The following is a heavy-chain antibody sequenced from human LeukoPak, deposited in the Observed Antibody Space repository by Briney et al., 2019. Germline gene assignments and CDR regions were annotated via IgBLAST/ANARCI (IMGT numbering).Heavy chain of an antibody. CDR3: ADRDGVY. V-gene: IGHV4-59*01. CDR1: GDSISRNY. CDR2: FYYSGST. Sequence: SETLSLTCSVSGDSISRNYWTWIRQPPGKGLEWIGHFYYSGSTSYNPSLKGRVTISADTSKNQFSLKLTSVTAADTAVYYCADRDGVYWGQGILVTVSS. J-gene: IGHJ4*02. D-gene: IGHD5-24*01.